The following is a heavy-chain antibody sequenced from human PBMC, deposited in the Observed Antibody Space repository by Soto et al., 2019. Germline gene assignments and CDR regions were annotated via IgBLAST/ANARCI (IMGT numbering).Heavy chain of an antibody. V-gene: IGHV3-7*03. Sequence: PGGSLRLSCAASEFTFSSYWMSWVRQAPGKGLEWVANIKQDGSEKYHADSVKGRFTISRDNAKNSLYLQMNSLRVEDTAMYYCARDPGYCSSGSCRWFDPWGQGTLVTVSS. J-gene: IGHJ5*02. CDR2: IKQDGSEK. D-gene: IGHD2-15*01. CDR3: ARDPGYCSSGSCRWFDP. CDR1: EFTFSSYW.